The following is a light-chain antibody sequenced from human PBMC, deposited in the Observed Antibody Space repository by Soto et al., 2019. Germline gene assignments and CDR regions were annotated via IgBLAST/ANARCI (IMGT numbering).Light chain of an antibody. CDR1: QDIRNY. CDR3: QQYDDLAALT. V-gene: IGKV1-33*01. Sequence: DIQMTQSPSSLSASVGDRVTITCQASQDIRNYLNWYQQKSGKAPKLLIQDSSNLETGVPSRFSGSGYGTDFTFTISSLQPEDIATYYCQQYDDLAALTFGGGTKVDI. CDR2: DSS. J-gene: IGKJ4*01.